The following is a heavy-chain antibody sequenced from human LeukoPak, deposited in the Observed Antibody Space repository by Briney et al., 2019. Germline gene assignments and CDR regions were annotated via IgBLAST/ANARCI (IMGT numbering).Heavy chain of an antibody. D-gene: IGHD6-13*01. J-gene: IGHJ6*02. V-gene: IGHV3-48*02. CDR2: ISSSSSTI. CDR1: GFTFSSYS. Sequence: PGGSLRLSCAASGFTFSSYSMNWVRQAPGKGLEWVSYISSSSSTIYYADSVKGRFTISRDNAKNSLYLQMNSLRDEDTAVYYCARVRGSSSWPNYYGMDVWGQGTTVTVSS. CDR3: ARVRGSSSWPNYYGMDV.